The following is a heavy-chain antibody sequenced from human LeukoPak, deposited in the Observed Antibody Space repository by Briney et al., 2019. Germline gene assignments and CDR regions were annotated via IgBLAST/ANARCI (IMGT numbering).Heavy chain of an antibody. D-gene: IGHD6-19*01. CDR1: GGSISSSNYH. J-gene: IGHJ4*02. CDR2: IYYSGST. V-gene: IGHV4-39*01. Sequence: SETLSLTCTVSGGSISSSNYHWGWIRQPPGKGLEWIGSIYYSGSTYYNPSLNNRVTMSVDTSKNQFSLKLRFVTAADTAVYFCARIRLTVAGGVFNYWGQGTLVTVSS. CDR3: ARIRLTVAGGVFNY.